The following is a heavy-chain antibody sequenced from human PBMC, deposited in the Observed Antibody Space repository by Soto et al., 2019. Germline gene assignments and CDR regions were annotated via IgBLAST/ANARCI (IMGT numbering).Heavy chain of an antibody. CDR1: GGSISSPNFY. Sequence: SETLSLTCTVSGGSISSPNFYWSWIRQHPGKGLEWIGHIYYNGTTYYNPTLKSRVSISVDTSKNQFSLKLSSVTAADTAVYYCARYPRLLIWFGEPHDWGRGTLVTVSS. CDR2: IYYNGTT. V-gene: IGHV4-31*03. D-gene: IGHD3-10*01. CDR3: ARYPRLLIWFGEPHD. J-gene: IGHJ4*02.